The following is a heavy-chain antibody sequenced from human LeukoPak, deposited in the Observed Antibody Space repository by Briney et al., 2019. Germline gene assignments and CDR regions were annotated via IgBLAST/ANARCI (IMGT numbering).Heavy chain of an antibody. CDR1: GGTFNSYA. CDR3: AVGAYCSSTSCYAAFGI. V-gene: IGHV1-69*05. J-gene: IGHJ3*02. Sequence: SVKVSCKASGGTFNSYAISWVRQAPGQGLEWMGGIIPIFGTANYAQKFQGRVTITTDESTSTAYMELSSLRSEDTAVYYCAVGAYCSSTSCYAAFGIWGQGTMVTVSS. CDR2: IIPIFGTA. D-gene: IGHD2-2*01.